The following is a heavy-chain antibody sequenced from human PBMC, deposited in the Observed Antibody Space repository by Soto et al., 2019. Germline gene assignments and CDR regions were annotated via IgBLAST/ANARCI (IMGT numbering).Heavy chain of an antibody. Sequence: VGSLRLSCAASGFTFSSYAMHWVRQAPGKGLEWVAVISYDGSNKYYADSVKGRFTISRDNSKNTLYLQMNSLRAEDTAVYYCARSPGYSYGYQFDYWGQGTLVTAP. V-gene: IGHV3-30-3*01. D-gene: IGHD5-18*01. J-gene: IGHJ4*02. CDR3: ARSPGYSYGYQFDY. CDR2: ISYDGSNK. CDR1: GFTFSSYA.